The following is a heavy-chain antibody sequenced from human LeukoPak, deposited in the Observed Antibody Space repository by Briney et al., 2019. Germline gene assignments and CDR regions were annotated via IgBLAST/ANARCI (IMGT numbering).Heavy chain of an antibody. CDR2: IYHSGST. V-gene: IGHV4-4*02. CDR3: ASREGVRAGYFDY. J-gene: IGHJ4*02. CDR1: GGPISSSNW. Sequence: PSETLSLTCAVSGGPISSSNWWSWVRQPPGKGLEWIGEIYHSGSTNYNPSLKSRVTISVDKSKNQFSLKLSSVTAADTAVYYCASREGVRAGYFDYWGQGTLVTVSS. D-gene: IGHD3-10*01.